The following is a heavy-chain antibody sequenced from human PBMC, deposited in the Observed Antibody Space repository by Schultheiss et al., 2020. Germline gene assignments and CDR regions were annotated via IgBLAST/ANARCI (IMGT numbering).Heavy chain of an antibody. CDR2: ISSSSSYT. D-gene: IGHD6-19*01. Sequence: GGSLRLSCAASGFTFSDYYMSWIRQAPGKGLEWVSYISSSSSYTNYADSVKGRFTISRDNAKNSLYLQMNSLRAEDTAVYYCAKEPSSGWYYFDHWGQGTLVTVSS. CDR1: GFTFSDYY. V-gene: IGHV3-11*06. J-gene: IGHJ4*02. CDR3: AKEPSSGWYYFDH.